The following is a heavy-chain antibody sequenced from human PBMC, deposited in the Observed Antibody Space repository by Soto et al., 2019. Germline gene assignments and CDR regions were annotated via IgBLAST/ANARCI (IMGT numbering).Heavy chain of an antibody. D-gene: IGHD3-10*01. J-gene: IGHJ4*02. V-gene: IGHV3-23*01. CDR1: GFSFRSYS. Sequence: XGSLRLSFAASGFSFRSYSMSWVRQAPGKGLEWVSVLTDSGDSTLYADSVKGRFVISRDNSKNTLFLQMNSLRAEDTAIYYCAKEWGERYPGSRVFDFWGQGTRVTVSS. CDR2: LTDSGDST. CDR3: AKEWGERYPGSRVFDF.